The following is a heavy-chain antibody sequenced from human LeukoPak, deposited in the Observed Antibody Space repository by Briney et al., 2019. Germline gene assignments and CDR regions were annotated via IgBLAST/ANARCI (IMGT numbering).Heavy chain of an antibody. CDR2: IWYDGSNK. D-gene: IGHD3-10*01. J-gene: IGHJ4*02. Sequence: GESLKISCAASGFTFSSYGMHWVRQAPGKGLEWVAVIWYDGSNKYYADSVKGRFTISRDNSKNTLYLQMNSLRAEDTAVYYCARDRAIRGPVDYWGQGTLVTVSS. CDR3: ARDRAIRGPVDY. CDR1: GFTFSSYG. V-gene: IGHV3-33*01.